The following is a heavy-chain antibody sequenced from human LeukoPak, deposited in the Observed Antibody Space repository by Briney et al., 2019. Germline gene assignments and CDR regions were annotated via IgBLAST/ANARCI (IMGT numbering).Heavy chain of an antibody. CDR1: DDSITMYY. CDR2: VDHTGST. Sequence: SETLSLTCSVSDDSITMYYWTWIRQPPGKGLEWIGYVDHTGSTNFNPSLKSRVTISVDTSKNQFSLKMSSVTAADTAVYYCAREYCYDSSGYPPCIDYWGQGTLVTVSS. D-gene: IGHD3-22*01. V-gene: IGHV4-59*12. CDR3: AREYCYDSSGYPPCIDY. J-gene: IGHJ4*02.